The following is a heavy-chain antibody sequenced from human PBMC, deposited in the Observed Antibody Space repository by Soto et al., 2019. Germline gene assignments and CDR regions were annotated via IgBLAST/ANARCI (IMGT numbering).Heavy chain of an antibody. CDR1: EYTFTSSA. CDR3: ARELQRIYYFDE. J-gene: IGHJ4*02. CDR2: INAGNGNT. V-gene: IGHV1-3*01. Sequence: ASVKVSCTASEYTFTSSAMHWVRQAPGQSLEWMGWINAGNGNTKYSQKFQGRVTITRDTSASTAYMELSSLRSEDTAVYYCARELQRIYYFDEWGLGTLVTVYS. D-gene: IGHD4-4*01.